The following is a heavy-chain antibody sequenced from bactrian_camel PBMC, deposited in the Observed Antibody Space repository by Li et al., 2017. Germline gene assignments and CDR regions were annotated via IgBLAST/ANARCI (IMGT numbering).Heavy chain of an antibody. D-gene: IGHD6*01. J-gene: IGHJ4*01. CDR3: ATSMAYGASWSFLREYNY. Sequence: HVQLVESGGGSVQAGGSLTLSCVVSGFKLPNLCMGWIRQVPGQEREKFAILGADGRTGYADSVKGRFTISRDNAKNTLYLQLSRLKTEDTAMYYCATSMAYGASWSFLREYNYWGQGTQVTVS. V-gene: IGHV3S1*01. CDR1: GFKLPNLC. CDR2: ILGADGRT.